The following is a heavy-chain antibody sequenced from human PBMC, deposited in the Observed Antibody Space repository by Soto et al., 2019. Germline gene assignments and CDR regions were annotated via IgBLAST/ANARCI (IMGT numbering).Heavy chain of an antibody. Sequence: GGSLRLSCAASGFTFSSYWMSWVRQAPGKGLEWVANIKQDGSEKYYVDSVKGRFTISRDNAKNSLYLQMNSLRAEDTAVYYCARGPHSNLHGGFDHWGQGTLVTVSS. CDR1: GFTFSSYW. V-gene: IGHV3-7*01. J-gene: IGHJ4*02. D-gene: IGHD4-4*01. CDR3: ARGPHSNLHGGFDH. CDR2: IKQDGSEK.